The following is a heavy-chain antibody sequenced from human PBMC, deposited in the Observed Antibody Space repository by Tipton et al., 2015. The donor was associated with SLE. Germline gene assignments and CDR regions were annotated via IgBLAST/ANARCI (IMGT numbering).Heavy chain of an antibody. CDR3: ARDSGSYRDY. V-gene: IGHV4-61*02. CDR2: IYTSGST. CDR1: GGSISSSSYY. Sequence: TLSLTCTVSGGSISSSSYYWGWIRQPPGKGLEWIGRIYTSGSTNYNPSLKSRVTISVDTSKNQFSLKLSSVTAADTAVYYCARDSGSYRDYWGQGTLVTVSS. J-gene: IGHJ4*02. D-gene: IGHD1-26*01.